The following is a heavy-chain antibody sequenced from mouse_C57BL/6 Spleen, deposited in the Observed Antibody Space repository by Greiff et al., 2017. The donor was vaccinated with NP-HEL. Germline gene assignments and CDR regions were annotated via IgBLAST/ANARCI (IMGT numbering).Heavy chain of an antibody. V-gene: IGHV1-15*01. CDR2: IDPETGGT. D-gene: IGHD2-4*01. CDR1: GYTFTDYE. Sequence: QVQLQQSGAELVRPGASVTLSCKASGYTFTDYEMHWVKQTPVHGLEWIGAIDPETGGTAYNQKFKGKAILTADKSSSTAYMELRSLTSEDSAVYYCTRKDYDYDVCDYWGQGTTLTVSS. J-gene: IGHJ2*01. CDR3: TRKDYDYDVCDY.